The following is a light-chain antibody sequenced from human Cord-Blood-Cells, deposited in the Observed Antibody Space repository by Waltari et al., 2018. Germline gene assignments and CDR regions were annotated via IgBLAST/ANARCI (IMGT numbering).Light chain of an antibody. V-gene: IGKV1-5*03. CDR2: KAS. Sequence: DIQMTQSPSTLSASVGDRVTTTCRASQSSSSWLAWYQQNPGKAPKLLIYKASSLESGVPSRFSGSGSGTEFTLTISSLQPDDFATYYCQQYNSYSYTFGQGTKLEIK. CDR1: QSSSSW. CDR3: QQYNSYSYT. J-gene: IGKJ2*01.